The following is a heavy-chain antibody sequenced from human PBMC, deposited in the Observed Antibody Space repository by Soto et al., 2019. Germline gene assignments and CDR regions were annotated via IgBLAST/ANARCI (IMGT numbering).Heavy chain of an antibody. CDR2: VNPNSGGT. Sequence: ASVKVSCKASGYXXXXXXXXWVRQAPGQGLEWMGWVNPNSGGTGYAQRFQGRVTMTRDTSINSVYMELSSLRSDDTATYYCARGNSGDDDEFDYWGHGPPVTVSS. J-gene: IGHJ4*01. D-gene: IGHD5-12*01. V-gene: IGHV1-2*02. CDR1: GYXXXXXX. CDR3: ARGNSGDDDEFDY.